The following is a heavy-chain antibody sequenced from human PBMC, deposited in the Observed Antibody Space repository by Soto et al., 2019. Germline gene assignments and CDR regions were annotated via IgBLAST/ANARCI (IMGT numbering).Heavy chain of an antibody. CDR1: GFTFSSYG. CDR2: IWYDGSNK. CDR3: ARDLAQTNYYGSGGPFDY. Sequence: PGGSLRLSCAASGFTFSSYGMHWVRQAPGKGLKRVAVIWYDGSNKYYADSVKGRFTISRDISKNTLYLQMNSLRAEDTAVYYCARDLAQTNYYGSGGPFDYWGQGTLVTVSS. D-gene: IGHD3-10*01. J-gene: IGHJ4*02. V-gene: IGHV3-33*01.